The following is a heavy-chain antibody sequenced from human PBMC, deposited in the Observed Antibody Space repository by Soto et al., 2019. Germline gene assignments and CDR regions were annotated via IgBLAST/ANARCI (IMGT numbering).Heavy chain of an antibody. CDR2: ISSNGVGT. D-gene: IGHD6-6*01. V-gene: IGHV3-64*01. CDR3: ARRARPDFYYMDV. J-gene: IGHJ6*03. Sequence: GGSLRLSCAASGFTLSGYAMDWVRQAPGKGLEYVSGISSNGVGTYYANSVQGRFTISRDNSKNTVFLQMGSLRLEDMAVYYCARRARPDFYYMDVWGKGTTVTVSS. CDR1: GFTLSGYA.